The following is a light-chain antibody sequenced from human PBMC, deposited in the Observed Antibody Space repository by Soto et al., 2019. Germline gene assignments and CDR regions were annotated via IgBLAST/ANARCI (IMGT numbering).Light chain of an antibody. J-gene: IGKJ1*01. CDR3: QQSFSTPRT. Sequence: DIQMTQSPSSQSASVGDRVTITCRASQSINSYLNWYQQKPGKAPKLLIYAASSLQSGVTSRFSGSGSETDFTITITSLQPDDFATYYCQQSFSTPRTFGQGTRVDI. CDR1: QSINSY. V-gene: IGKV1-39*01. CDR2: AAS.